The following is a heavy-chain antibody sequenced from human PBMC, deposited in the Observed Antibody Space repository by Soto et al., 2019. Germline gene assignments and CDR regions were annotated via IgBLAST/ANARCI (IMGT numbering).Heavy chain of an antibody. CDR1: GGTFSSYA. CDR3: ARASRRYCSSTSCYYNWFDP. V-gene: IGHV1-69*13. J-gene: IGHJ5*02. D-gene: IGHD2-2*01. Sequence: RASVKVSCKASGGTFSSYAISWVRQAPGQGLEWMGGIIPIFGTANYAQKFQGRVTITADESTSTAYMELSSLRSEDTAVYYCARASRRYCSSTSCYYNWFDPWGQGTLVTVSS. CDR2: IIPIFGTA.